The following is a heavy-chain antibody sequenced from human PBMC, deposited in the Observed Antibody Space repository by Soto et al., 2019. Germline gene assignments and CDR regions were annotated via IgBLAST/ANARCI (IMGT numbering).Heavy chain of an antibody. V-gene: IGHV3-30-3*01. CDR2: ISYDGSNK. Sequence: QVQLVESGGGVVQPGRSLRLSCAASGFTFSSYAMHWVRQAPGKGLEWVAVISYDGSNKYYADSVKGRFTISRDNSKNTLYLQMNSLRAEDTAVYYCARDDSGSYYFYFDYWGQGTLVTVSS. CDR1: GFTFSSYA. CDR3: ARDDSGSYYFYFDY. J-gene: IGHJ4*02. D-gene: IGHD1-26*01.